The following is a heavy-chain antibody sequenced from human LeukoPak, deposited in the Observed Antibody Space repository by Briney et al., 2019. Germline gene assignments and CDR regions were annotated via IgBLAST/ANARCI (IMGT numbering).Heavy chain of an antibody. Sequence: GGSLRLSCAASGFTFSNYDMSWVRQAPGKGVEGVSSITGIGGITQYADSVKGRFTIYRDNCKNTVYLKKKRLRDDDTAVYYCAKAGSISFDYWGQGTLVTVSS. J-gene: IGHJ4*02. V-gene: IGHV3-23*01. CDR3: AKAGSISFDY. D-gene: IGHD1-26*01. CDR1: GFTFSNYD. CDR2: ITGIGGIT.